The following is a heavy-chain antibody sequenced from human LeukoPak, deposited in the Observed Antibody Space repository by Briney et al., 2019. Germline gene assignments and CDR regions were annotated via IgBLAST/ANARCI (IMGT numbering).Heavy chain of an antibody. D-gene: IGHD6-13*01. Sequence: PGGSLRLSCVGSGFTVLDHAMHWVRQAPGKGLEWVSGIGWSSGRIDYADSVKGRFTSSRDNAKNSLYLQMNSLRAEDTAVYYCARAAGYSRNWFDPWGQGTLVTVSS. CDR2: IGWSSGRI. CDR3: ARAAGYSRNWFDP. CDR1: GFTVLDHA. J-gene: IGHJ5*02. V-gene: IGHV3-9*01.